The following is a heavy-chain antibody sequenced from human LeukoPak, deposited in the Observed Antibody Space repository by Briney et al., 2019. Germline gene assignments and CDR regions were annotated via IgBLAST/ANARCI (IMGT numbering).Heavy chain of an antibody. CDR3: ARDAGHQLSRRDYYAMDV. Sequence: SETLSLTCTVSGGSISSYYWSWIRQPPGKGLEYIGFIFYSGNTNYNPSLKSRVTISVDMSKNQFSLKVSSVTAADTAVYYCARDAGHQLSRRDYYAMDVWGQGTTVTDSS. J-gene: IGHJ6*02. CDR1: GGSISSYY. D-gene: IGHD2-2*01. V-gene: IGHV4-59*12. CDR2: IFYSGNT.